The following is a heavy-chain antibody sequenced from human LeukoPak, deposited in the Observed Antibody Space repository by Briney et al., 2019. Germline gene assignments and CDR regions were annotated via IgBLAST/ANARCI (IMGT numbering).Heavy chain of an antibody. V-gene: IGHV1-18*01. D-gene: IGHD2-15*01. Sequence: ASVKVSCKASGYTFTGYYLHWVRQAPGQGLEWMGWINAYNGNTNYAQKLQGRVTMTTDTSTSTAYMELRSLRSDDTAVYYCARDLYNSTIMCSGGSCLSMDVWGKGTTVTISS. CDR1: GYTFTGYY. J-gene: IGHJ6*03. CDR2: INAYNGNT. CDR3: ARDLYNSTIMCSGGSCLSMDV.